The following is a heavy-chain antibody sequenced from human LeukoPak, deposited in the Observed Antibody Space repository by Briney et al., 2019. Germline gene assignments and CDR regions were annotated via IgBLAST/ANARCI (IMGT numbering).Heavy chain of an antibody. J-gene: IGHJ5*02. Sequence: SSETLSLTCAVSGGSISSSTWWTWVRQPPGKGLEWIGRIHTSWTTYYNPSLKSRITMSVDTSRNQFSLRLTSVTAADTAVYYCARGDYYDGGGRNWFDPWGQGTLVTVSS. D-gene: IGHD3-16*01. V-gene: IGHV4-55*08. CDR1: GGSISSSTW. CDR2: IHTSWTT. CDR3: ARGDYYDGGGRNWFDP.